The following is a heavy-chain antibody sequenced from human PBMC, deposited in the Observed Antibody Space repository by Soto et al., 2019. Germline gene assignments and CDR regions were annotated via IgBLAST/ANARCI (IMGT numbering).Heavy chain of an antibody. CDR2: ISGSGGSA. CDR1: GVTFSSYV. V-gene: IGHV3-23*01. J-gene: IGHJ4*02. D-gene: IGHD2-15*01. Sequence: GWSLRLSCAASGVTFSSYVMGGVRQATGKGLEWVSAISGSGGSAYYADSVKGRFTISRDNSKNTLYLQMNSLRAEDTAVYYCAKLPIVVVVAATYFDYWGQGTLVTVS. CDR3: AKLPIVVVVAATYFDY.